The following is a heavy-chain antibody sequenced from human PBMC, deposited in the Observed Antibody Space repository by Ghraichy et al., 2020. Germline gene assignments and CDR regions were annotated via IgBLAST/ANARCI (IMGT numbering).Heavy chain of an antibody. CDR3: AGSLSGLDSGDH. V-gene: IGHV3-53*01. CDR2: IYKDGDT. CDR1: GLPLNNNH. D-gene: IGHD6-19*01. J-gene: IGHJ4*02. Sequence: RGSLRLSCAVSGLPLNNNHINWVRKAPGKGLEWVSFIYKDGDTSYADSVKGRFTISRDRAKNTVYLQMDSLRDEDTAKYYCAGSLSGLDSGDHWGQGTLVTVSS.